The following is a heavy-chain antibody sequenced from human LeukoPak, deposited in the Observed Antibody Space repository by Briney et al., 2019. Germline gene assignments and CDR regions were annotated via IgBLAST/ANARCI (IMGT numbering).Heavy chain of an antibody. D-gene: IGHD3-10*01. CDR3: ARDLQWFGELRGWAFDY. Sequence: GGSLRLSCAASGLTFSSYWMSWVRQAPGKGLEWVANIKQDGSEKYYVDSVKGRFTISRDNAKNSLYLQMNSLRAEDTAVYYCARDLQWFGELRGWAFDYWGQGSLVTVSS. CDR2: IKQDGSEK. CDR1: GLTFSSYW. V-gene: IGHV3-7*04. J-gene: IGHJ4*02.